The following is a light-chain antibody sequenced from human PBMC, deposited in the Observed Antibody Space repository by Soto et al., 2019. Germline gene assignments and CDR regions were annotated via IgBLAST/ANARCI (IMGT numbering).Light chain of an antibody. V-gene: IGKV1-9*01. CDR2: AAS. CDR3: QQLNSYPYT. J-gene: IGKJ2*01. Sequence: DIQLTQSPSFLSASVGDRVTITCRASQVISSYLAWYQQKPGKAPKLLIYAASTLQSGVPSRFSGSGSGTEFTLTISSLQPEDFATYSCQQLNSYPYTFGQGTKLEIK. CDR1: QVISSY.